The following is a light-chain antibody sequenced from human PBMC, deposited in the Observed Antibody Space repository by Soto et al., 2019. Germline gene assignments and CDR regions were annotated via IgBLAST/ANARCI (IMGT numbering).Light chain of an antibody. V-gene: IGLV2-14*01. Sequence: QSVLTQPASVSGSPGQSITISCTGTSSDVGGYNYVSWYQQHPGKAPKLMIYEVSNRPSGVSNRFSGSKSGNTASLTISGLQAEVEADYYCSSYTSSLYVFGTGTKLTVL. CDR2: EVS. J-gene: IGLJ1*01. CDR3: SSYTSSLYV. CDR1: SSDVGGYNY.